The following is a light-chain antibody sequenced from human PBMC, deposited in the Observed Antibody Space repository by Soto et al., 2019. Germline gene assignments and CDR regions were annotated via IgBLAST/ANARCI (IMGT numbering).Light chain of an antibody. CDR3: QESYSPLWGT. CDR1: QNINNF. J-gene: IGKJ1*01. V-gene: IGKV1-39*01. Sequence: DIQMTQSPSSLSASVGDRVTITCRTSQNINNFLNWYQQKPGKAPEVLIYGASSSQTGVPLRFSGSGSGTHFTLTISGLQPEDFATYYCQESYSPLWGTCGQGTKVTIK. CDR2: GAS.